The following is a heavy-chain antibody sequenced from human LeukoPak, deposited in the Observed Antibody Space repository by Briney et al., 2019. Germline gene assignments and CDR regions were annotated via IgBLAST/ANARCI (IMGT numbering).Heavy chain of an antibody. J-gene: IGHJ4*02. CDR3: AKNGLGAVVKTD. V-gene: IGHV7-4-1*02. CDR1: GYTFTSYA. CDR2: INTNTGNP. D-gene: IGHD3-22*01. Sequence: GASVKVSCKASGYTFTSYAMNWVRQAPGQGLEWMGWINTNTGNPTYAQGFTGRIVFSLDTSVSTAYLQINSLKPEDSAVYYCAKNGLGAVVKTDWGQGTLVTVSS.